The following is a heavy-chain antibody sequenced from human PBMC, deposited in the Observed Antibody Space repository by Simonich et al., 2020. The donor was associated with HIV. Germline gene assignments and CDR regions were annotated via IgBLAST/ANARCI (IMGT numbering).Heavy chain of an antibody. Sequence: QVQLVESGGGVVQPGRSLRLSCAASGFTFSSYGMHWVRQAPGKGLGWVEVIWYDGSNKYYADSVKGRFTISRDNSKNTLYLQMNSLRAEDTAVYYCARGGRTTTKDRHAFDIWGQGTMVTVSS. V-gene: IGHV3-33*01. CDR1: GFTFSSYG. CDR3: ARGGRTTTKDRHAFDI. J-gene: IGHJ3*02. D-gene: IGHD1-1*01. CDR2: IWYDGSNK.